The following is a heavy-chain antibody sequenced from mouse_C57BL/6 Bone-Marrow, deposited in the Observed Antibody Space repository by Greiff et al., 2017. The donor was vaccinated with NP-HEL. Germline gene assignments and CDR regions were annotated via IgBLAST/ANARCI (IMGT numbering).Heavy chain of an antibody. CDR2: ISYDGSN. Sequence: EVKLVESGPGLVKPSQSLSLTCSVTGYSITSGYYWNWIRQFPGNKLEWMGYISYDGSNNYNPSLKNRISITRDTSKNQFFLKLNSVTTEDTATYYCARRGYSYFDYWGQGTTLTVSS. CDR1: GYSITSGYY. CDR3: ARRGYSYFDY. D-gene: IGHD2-3*01. V-gene: IGHV3-6*01. J-gene: IGHJ2*01.